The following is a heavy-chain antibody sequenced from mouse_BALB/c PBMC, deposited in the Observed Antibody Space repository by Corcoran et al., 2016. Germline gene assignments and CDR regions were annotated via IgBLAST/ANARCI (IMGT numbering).Heavy chain of an antibody. CDR1: GYTFTSYV. J-gene: IGHJ3*01. D-gene: IGHD3-3*01. Sequence: EVQLQQSGPELVKPGASVKMSCKASGYTFTSYVMHWVKQKPGQGLEWIGYINPYNDGTKYNEKLKGQATLTSDKSSITAYMELSSLTSEDSAVDDCSRGRDGFAYWGQGTLVTVSA. CDR3: SRGRDGFAY. V-gene: IGHV1S136*01. CDR2: INPYNDGT.